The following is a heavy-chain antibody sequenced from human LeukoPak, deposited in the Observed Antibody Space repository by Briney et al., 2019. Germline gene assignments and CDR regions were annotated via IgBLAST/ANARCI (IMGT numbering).Heavy chain of an antibody. CDR1: GFTFSSYS. CDR3: ARDPETYDSSGLLDY. V-gene: IGHV3-64*01. D-gene: IGHD3-22*01. J-gene: IGHJ4*02. Sequence: PGGSLRLSCAASGFTFSSYSMNWIRQAPGKGLEYVSAISSNGGSTYYANSVKGRFTISRDNSKNTLYLQMGSLRAEDMAVYYCARDPETYDSSGLLDYWGQGTLVTVSS. CDR2: ISSNGGST.